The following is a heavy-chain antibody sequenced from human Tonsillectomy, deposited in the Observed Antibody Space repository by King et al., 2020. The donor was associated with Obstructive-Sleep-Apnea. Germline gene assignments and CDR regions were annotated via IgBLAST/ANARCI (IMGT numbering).Heavy chain of an antibody. CDR3: AREFATVANFDY. V-gene: IGHV3-7*03. CDR1: GFIFSSFW. CDR2: IKSDGSEK. D-gene: IGHD5-12*01. Sequence: VQLVESGGGLVQPGGSLRLSCAASGFIFSSFWMSCVRQAPGKGLEWVANIKSDGSEKYFVGSVQGRFTISRDNAKNSLYPQMNSLRAEDTAVYYCAREFATVANFDYWGQGTLVTVSS. J-gene: IGHJ4*02.